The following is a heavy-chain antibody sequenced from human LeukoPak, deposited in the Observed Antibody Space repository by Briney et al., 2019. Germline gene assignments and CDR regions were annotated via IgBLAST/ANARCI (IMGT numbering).Heavy chain of an antibody. J-gene: IGHJ3*02. CDR1: GFSFRSSW. D-gene: IGHD2-2*01. CDR2: INQDGSEK. V-gene: IGHV3-7*01. Sequence: GGSLRLSCAAAGFSFRSSWMHWVRQAPGKGLEWVANINQDGSEKCYVDSVKGRFTISRDNAKNSLSLQMNSLRVEDTAVYYCARGVVVAPRSAFDIWGQGTMVTVSS. CDR3: ARGVVVAPRSAFDI.